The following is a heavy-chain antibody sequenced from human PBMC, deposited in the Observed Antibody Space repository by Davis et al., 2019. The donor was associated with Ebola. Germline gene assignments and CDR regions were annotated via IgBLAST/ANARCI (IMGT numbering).Heavy chain of an antibody. CDR2: ISGSGGTL. D-gene: IGHD3-9*01. CDR3: ARANRGPLRYFDWLLPADYYGMDV. V-gene: IGHV3-11*04. CDR1: GFHFSDYF. J-gene: IGHJ6*02. Sequence: GESLKISCAASGFHFSDYFMSWIRQTPGKGFEWISYISGSGGTLYYADSVEGRFHISRDNANKSLFLQLTSLRAEDTAVYYCARANRGPLRYFDWLLPADYYGMDVWGQGTTVTVSS.